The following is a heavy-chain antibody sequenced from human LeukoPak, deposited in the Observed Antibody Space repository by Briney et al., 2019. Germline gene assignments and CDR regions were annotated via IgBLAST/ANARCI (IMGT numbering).Heavy chain of an antibody. J-gene: IGHJ3*02. V-gene: IGHV3-30*02. D-gene: IGHD6-6*01. Sequence: PGGSLRLSCEASGFTFSSYGMHWVRQAPGKGLEWVAFIRYDGSNKYYGDSVKGRITISRDNSKNTLYLQMKSLRAEDTAVYYCAKSGAARFDIWGQGTMVTVSS. CDR2: IRYDGSNK. CDR3: AKSGAARFDI. CDR1: GFTFSSYG.